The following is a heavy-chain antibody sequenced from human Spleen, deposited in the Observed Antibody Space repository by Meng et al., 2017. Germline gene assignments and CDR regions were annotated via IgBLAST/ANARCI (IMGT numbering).Heavy chain of an antibody. Sequence: QLRRGEEGLLKPSVTLSFTCAVYGGSFSGYYWSWIRQPPGKGLEWIGEINHSGSTNYNPSLKSRVTISVDTSKNQFSLKLSSVTAADTAVYYCARRGYLDYSKRWFDPWGQGTLVTVSS. CDR3: ARRGYLDYSKRWFDP. CDR1: GGSFSGYY. CDR2: INHSGST. J-gene: IGHJ5*02. D-gene: IGHD4-11*01. V-gene: IGHV4-34*01.